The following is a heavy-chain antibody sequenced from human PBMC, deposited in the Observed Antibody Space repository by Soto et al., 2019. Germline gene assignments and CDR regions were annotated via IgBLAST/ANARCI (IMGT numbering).Heavy chain of an antibody. V-gene: IGHV1-24*01. CDR1: GYTLTELS. CDR3: ATTNYMVRGVISPPRDAFDI. D-gene: IGHD3-10*01. Sequence: ASVKVSCKVSGYTLTELSMHWVRQAPGKGLEWMGGFDPEDGETIYAQKFQGRVTMTEDTSTDTAYMELSSLRSEDTAVYYCATTNYMVRGVISPPRDAFDIWGQGTMVTVSS. CDR2: FDPEDGET. J-gene: IGHJ3*02.